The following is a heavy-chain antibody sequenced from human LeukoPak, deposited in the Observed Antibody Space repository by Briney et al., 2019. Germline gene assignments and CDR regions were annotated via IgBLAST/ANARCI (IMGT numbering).Heavy chain of an antibody. Sequence: PGGSLRLSCAASGFTFSTYAMTWVHQAPGRGLEWVSVISGSGVDTFYADSVKGRFTISRDNSKNTLYLQMDSLRAEDTAIYYCAKDRPRDYSSRQGFSDNWFDPWGQGTLVTVSS. CDR3: AKDRPRDYSSRQGFSDNWFDP. D-gene: IGHD3-22*01. CDR2: ISGSGVDT. CDR1: GFTFSTYA. J-gene: IGHJ5*02. V-gene: IGHV3-23*01.